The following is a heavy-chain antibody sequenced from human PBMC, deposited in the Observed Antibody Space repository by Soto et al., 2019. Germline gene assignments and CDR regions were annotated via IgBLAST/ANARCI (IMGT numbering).Heavy chain of an antibody. J-gene: IGHJ3*02. D-gene: IGHD4-17*01. CDR1: GYTFTSYD. V-gene: IGHV1-3*01. CDR2: INAGNGNT. Sequence: SVKVSCQASGYTFTSYDMHWGRQAPGQRLEWMGWINAGNGNTKYSQKFQGRVTITRDTSASTAYMELSSLRSEDTAVYYCATDYGDYADAFDIWGQGTMVTVSS. CDR3: ATDYGDYADAFDI.